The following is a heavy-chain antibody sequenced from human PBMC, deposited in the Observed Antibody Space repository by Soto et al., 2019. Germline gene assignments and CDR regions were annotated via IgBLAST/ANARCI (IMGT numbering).Heavy chain of an antibody. J-gene: IGHJ6*02. V-gene: IGHV3-30*18. CDR1: GFTFSSYG. CDR2: ISYDGSNK. CDR3: AKDPVPAAMYYYYGMDV. D-gene: IGHD2-2*01. Sequence: QVQLVESGGGVVQPGRSLRLSCAASGFTFSSYGMHWVRQAPGKGLEWVAVISYDGSNKYYADSVKGRFTISRDNSKNKLYLQMNSLRAEDTAVYYCAKDPVPAAMYYYYGMDVWGQGTTVTVSS.